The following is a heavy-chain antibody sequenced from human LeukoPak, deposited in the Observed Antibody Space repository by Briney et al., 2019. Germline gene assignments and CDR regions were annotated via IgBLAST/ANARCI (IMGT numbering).Heavy chain of an antibody. D-gene: IGHD5-12*01. CDR3: ARRGGTVATIGDDFDY. J-gene: IGHJ4*02. Sequence: PGGSLRLSCAASGFTFSSYAMHWVRQAPGKGLEWVAVISYDGSNKYYADSVKGRFTISRDNSKNTLYEQMNSLRAEDTAIYYCARRGGTVATIGDDFDYWGQGTVVTVSS. CDR2: ISYDGSNK. CDR1: GFTFSSYA. V-gene: IGHV3-30*04.